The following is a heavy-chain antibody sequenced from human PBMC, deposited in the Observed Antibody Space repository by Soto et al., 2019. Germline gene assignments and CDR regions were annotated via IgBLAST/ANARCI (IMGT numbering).Heavy chain of an antibody. Sequence: QLHLVQSGAVVKKPGASVTVSCSASGYPVTAYYMHWVRQAPGRGLEWMGGINPATGAAKYTQTLQGRVPRTRDTSTRTVFMELSGLTSEDTAVFYCARGGGVGVAGSAAFDMWGQGTLVTVSS. V-gene: IGHV1-2*02. CDR3: ARGGGVGVAGSAAFDM. D-gene: IGHD3-3*01. J-gene: IGHJ3*02. CDR2: INPATGAA. CDR1: GYPVTAYY.